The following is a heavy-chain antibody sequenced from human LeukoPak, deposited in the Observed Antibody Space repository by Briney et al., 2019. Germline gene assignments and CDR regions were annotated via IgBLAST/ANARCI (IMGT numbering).Heavy chain of an antibody. CDR3: ARAESNSSGWYWYFDL. D-gene: IGHD6-19*01. J-gene: IGHJ2*01. V-gene: IGHV4-39*07. Sequence: SETLSLTCTVSGGSISSSSYYWGWIRQPPGEGLEWIGSIYYSGSTYYNPSLKSRVTISVDTSKNQFSLKLSSVTAADTAVYYCARAESNSSGWYWYFDLWGRGTLVTVSS. CDR1: GGSISSSSYY. CDR2: IYYSGST.